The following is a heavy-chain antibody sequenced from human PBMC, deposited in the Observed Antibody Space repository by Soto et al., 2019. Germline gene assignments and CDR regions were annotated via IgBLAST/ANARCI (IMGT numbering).Heavy chain of an antibody. CDR2: INAGNGNT. J-gene: IGHJ4*02. CDR1: GYTFTSYA. CDR3: ARDRNYGDYNRSFDY. D-gene: IGHD4-17*01. Sequence: ASVKVSCKASGYTFTSYAMHWVRQAPGQRLEWMGWINAGNGNTKYSQKFQGRVTITRDTSASTAYMELSSLRSEDTAVYYCARDRNYGDYNRSFDYWGQGTLVTVSS. V-gene: IGHV1-3*01.